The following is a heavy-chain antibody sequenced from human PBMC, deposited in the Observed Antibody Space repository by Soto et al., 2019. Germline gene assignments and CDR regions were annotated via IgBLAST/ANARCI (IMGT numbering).Heavy chain of an antibody. CDR1: GFTFSSYA. J-gene: IGHJ4*02. V-gene: IGHV3-23*01. D-gene: IGHD3-16*02. CDR2: ISGSGGST. CDR3: AKGWAYLEYDYVWGSYRLDYFDY. Sequence: GGSLRLSCAASGFTFSSYAMSWVRQAPGKGLEWVSAISGSGGSTYYADSVKGRFTISRDNSKNTLYLQMNSLRAEDTAVYYCAKGWAYLEYDYVWGSYRLDYFDYWGQGTLVTVSS.